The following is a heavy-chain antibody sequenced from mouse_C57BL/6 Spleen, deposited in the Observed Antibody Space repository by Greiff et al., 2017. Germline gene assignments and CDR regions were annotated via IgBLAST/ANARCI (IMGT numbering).Heavy chain of an antibody. J-gene: IGHJ3*01. Sequence: EVKLMESGPGLVKPSQSLSLTCSVTGYSITSVYYWNWIRQFPGNKLEWMGYISYDGSNNYKPSLKNRISITRDTSKNQCFLKLKVVTTEDTATYYCAKNWGAYWGQGTLVTVSA. CDR3: AKNWGAY. CDR2: ISYDGSN. V-gene: IGHV3-6*01. CDR1: GYSITSVYY. D-gene: IGHD4-1*01.